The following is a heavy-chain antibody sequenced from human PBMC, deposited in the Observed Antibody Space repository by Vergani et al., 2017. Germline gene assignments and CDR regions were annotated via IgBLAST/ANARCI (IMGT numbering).Heavy chain of an antibody. Sequence: QVQLQESGPGLVKPSETLSLTCTVSGGSISSYYWSWIRQPAGKGLEWIGRIYTSGSTNYNPSLKSRVTMSVDTSKNQFSLKLSSVTAADTAVYYCARDDPLEVPADHPDAFDIWGQGTMVTVSS. J-gene: IGHJ3*02. D-gene: IGHD2-2*01. V-gene: IGHV4-4*07. CDR3: ARDDPLEVPADHPDAFDI. CDR2: IYTSGST. CDR1: GGSISSYY.